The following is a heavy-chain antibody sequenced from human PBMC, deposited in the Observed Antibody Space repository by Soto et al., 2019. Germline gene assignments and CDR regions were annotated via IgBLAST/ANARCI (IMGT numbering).Heavy chain of an antibody. V-gene: IGHV4-39*01. CDR1: GGSISSSSYY. J-gene: IGHJ6*02. CDR2: IYYSGST. D-gene: IGHD7-27*01. CDR3: ARQPGYYYGMDV. Sequence: SETLSLTCTVSGGSISSSSYYWGWIRQPPGKGLEWIGSIYYSGSTYYNPSLKSRVTISVDTSKNQFSLKLSSVTAADTAVYYCARQPGYYYGMDVWGQGTTVTVSS.